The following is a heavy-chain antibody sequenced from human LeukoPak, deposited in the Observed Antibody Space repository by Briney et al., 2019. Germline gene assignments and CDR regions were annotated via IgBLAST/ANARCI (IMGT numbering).Heavy chain of an antibody. CDR3: ASGAAASWFVY. V-gene: IGHV4-31*03. Sequence: SQTLSLTCTVSGGSISSGGYYWSWIRQHPGKGLEWIGYIYYSGSTYYNPSLNSRVTISVDTSKNQFSLKLSSVTAADTAVHYCASGAAASWFVYWGQGTLVTVSS. J-gene: IGHJ4*02. D-gene: IGHD6-13*01. CDR2: IYYSGST. CDR1: GGSISSGGYY.